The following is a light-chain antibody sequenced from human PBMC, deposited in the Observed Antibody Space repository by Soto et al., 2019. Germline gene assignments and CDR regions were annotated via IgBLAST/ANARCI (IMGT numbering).Light chain of an antibody. V-gene: IGLV1-51*01. CDR2: DDN. Sequence: QSALTQPPSVSAAPGQKVTISCSGSSSNVGNNYVSWYQKLPGTAPKLLIYDDNKRPSGIPDRSSGSKSGTSATLGITGLQTGDEADYYCGTWDSSLSAYVFGTGTKVTVL. J-gene: IGLJ1*01. CDR3: GTWDSSLSAYV. CDR1: SSNVGNNY.